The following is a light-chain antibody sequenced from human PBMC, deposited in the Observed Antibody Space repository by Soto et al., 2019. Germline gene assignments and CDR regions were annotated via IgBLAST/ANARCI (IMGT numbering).Light chain of an antibody. V-gene: IGKV1-33*01. CDR1: QDISNY. J-gene: IGKJ5*01. Sequence: DIEMTQSPSSLSASVGDRVTITCQASQDISNYLNWYQQKTGRAPKLLIYDASSLESGVSSRFSGSGSGTHFTFTISSLQPDDIATYYCKQYEDFPLTFGQGTRLDIK. CDR3: KQYEDFPLT. CDR2: DAS.